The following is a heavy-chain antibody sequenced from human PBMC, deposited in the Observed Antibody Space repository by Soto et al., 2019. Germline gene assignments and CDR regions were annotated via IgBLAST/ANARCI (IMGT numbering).Heavy chain of an antibody. J-gene: IGHJ4*02. CDR1: GGTFSSYA. D-gene: IGHD2-2*01. V-gene: IGHV1-69*13. CDR2: IIPIFGTA. CDR3: ARNDYCSSTSGQLYRYYFDY. Sequence: SVKVSCKXSGGTFSSYAISWVRQAPGQGLEWMGGIIPIFGTANYAQKFQGRVTITADESTSTAYMELSSLRSEDTAVYYCARNDYCSSTSGQLYRYYFDYWGQGTLVTVSS.